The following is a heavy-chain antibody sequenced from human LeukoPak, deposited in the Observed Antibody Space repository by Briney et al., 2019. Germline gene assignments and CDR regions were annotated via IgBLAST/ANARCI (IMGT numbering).Heavy chain of an antibody. CDR1: GYNFTNFW. V-gene: IGHV5-51*01. CDR3: ARLGVEAYDSSGFYYFDY. J-gene: IGHJ4*02. Sequence: GESLKISCKASGYNFTNFWIGWGRQMPGKGLEWMGTIYPGDSDTRYRPSFQGQVTISADKSISTVYLQWSSLKASDTAMYYCARLGVEAYDSSGFYYFDYWGQGALVTVSS. D-gene: IGHD3-22*01. CDR2: IYPGDSDT.